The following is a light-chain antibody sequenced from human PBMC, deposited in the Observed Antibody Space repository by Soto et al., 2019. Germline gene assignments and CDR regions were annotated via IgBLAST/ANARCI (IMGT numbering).Light chain of an antibody. V-gene: IGKV3-20*01. J-gene: IGKJ1*01. CDR1: QSVSSNN. CDR3: QLYGSSPWT. Sequence: EIVLTQSPGTLSLSPGERATLSCRASQSVSSNNLVWYQHQPGQAPRLLIYGASYRAAGIPDRFSGSGSGTYFTLPISRLEPDDFALYYCQLYGSSPWTFGHVTKVEIK. CDR2: GAS.